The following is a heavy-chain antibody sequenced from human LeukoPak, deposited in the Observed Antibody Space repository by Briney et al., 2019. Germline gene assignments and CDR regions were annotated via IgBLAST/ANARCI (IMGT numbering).Heavy chain of an antibody. CDR3: AKGGDFDY. V-gene: IGHV3-30*18. CDR2: ISYDGSEK. J-gene: IGHJ4*02. Sequence: PGRPLRLSCAASGFTFTRYGMYWVRQAPGKGLEWVAVISYDGSEKNHVDSVEGRFTISRDNSENTLYLQMNSLRAEDTAVYYCAKGGDFDYWGQGTLVTVSS. CDR1: GFTFTRYG. D-gene: IGHD3-16*01.